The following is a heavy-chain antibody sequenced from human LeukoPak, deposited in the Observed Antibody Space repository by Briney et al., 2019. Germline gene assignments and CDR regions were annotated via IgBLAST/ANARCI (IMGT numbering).Heavy chain of an antibody. Sequence: PGGSLRLSCTASGFTFDDYAMHWVRQAPGKGLEWVSCISRNSGTIAYADSVKGRFTISRDNAKNSLYLQMDSLRPEDTAFYYCARILSRAFDYWGQGTLVTVSP. V-gene: IGHV3-9*01. CDR3: ARILSRAFDY. D-gene: IGHD5/OR15-5a*01. J-gene: IGHJ4*02. CDR2: ISRNSGTI. CDR1: GFTFDDYA.